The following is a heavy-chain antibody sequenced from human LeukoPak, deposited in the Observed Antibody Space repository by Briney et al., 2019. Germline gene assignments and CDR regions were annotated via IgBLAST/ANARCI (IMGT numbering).Heavy chain of an antibody. CDR3: VVSCSSTSCYSGDAFDI. Sequence: GGSLRLSCAASGFTVSSNYMSWVRQAPGKGLEWVSVIYSGGSTYYADSVKGRFTISRDNSKNTLYLQMNSLRAEDTAVYYCVVSCSSTSCYSGDAFDIWGQGTMVNVSS. V-gene: IGHV3-66*02. D-gene: IGHD2-2*02. CDR2: IYSGGST. CDR1: GFTVSSNY. J-gene: IGHJ3*02.